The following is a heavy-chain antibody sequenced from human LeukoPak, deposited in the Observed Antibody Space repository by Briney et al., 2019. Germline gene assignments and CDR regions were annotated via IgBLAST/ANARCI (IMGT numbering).Heavy chain of an antibody. V-gene: IGHV4-39*07. D-gene: IGHD6-6*01. CDR1: GGSISSSSYY. CDR3: AREQLYSSSSRGPHPRCIDY. CDR2: IYYSGST. J-gene: IGHJ4*02. Sequence: PSETLSLTCTVSGGSISSSSYYWGWIRQPPGKGLEWIGSIYYSGSTYYNPSLKSRVTISVDTSKNQFSLKLSSVTAADTAVYYCAREQLYSSSSRGPHPRCIDYWGQGTLVTVSS.